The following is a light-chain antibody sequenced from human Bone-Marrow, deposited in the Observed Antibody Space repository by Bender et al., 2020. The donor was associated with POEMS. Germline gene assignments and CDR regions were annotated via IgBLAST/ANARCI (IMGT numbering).Light chain of an antibody. CDR1: SSNIGAHA. J-gene: IGLJ3*02. CDR3: AVWDDSLNGWV. Sequence: QSVLTQPPSASGTPGQRVTISCSGGSSNIGAHAVNWYQHLPGTAPKLVIYSSHRRPSEVTDRFSGSRSGTSASLAISGVQSEDEADYYGAVWDDSLNGWVFGRGTKLTVL. V-gene: IGLV1-44*01. CDR2: SSH.